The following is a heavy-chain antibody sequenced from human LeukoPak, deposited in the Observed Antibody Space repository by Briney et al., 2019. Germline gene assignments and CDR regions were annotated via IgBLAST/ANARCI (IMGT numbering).Heavy chain of an antibody. D-gene: IGHD4-17*01. CDR2: IYPGDSDT. J-gene: IGHJ6*02. CDR1: GYSFTSYW. CDR3: ARFLPTVTQYYYYYYGMDV. V-gene: IGHV5-51*01. Sequence: GESLKISCKGSGYSFTSYWIGWVRQMPGKGLEWMGIIYPGDSDTRYSPSFQGQVTISADKSISTAYLQWSSLKASDTAMYYCARFLPTVTQYYYYYYGMDVWGQGTTVTVSS.